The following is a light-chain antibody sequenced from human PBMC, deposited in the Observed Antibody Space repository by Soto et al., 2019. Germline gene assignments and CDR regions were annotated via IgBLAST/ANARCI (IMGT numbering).Light chain of an antibody. CDR3: MQSIQVPIT. CDR1: QSLLHITVETF. J-gene: IGKJ5*01. Sequence: DVVMTQTPLSLSVAPGQPASISCKSSQSLLHITVETFLFWYLQKPGQSPQLLIYEVSTRVSGVPDRFSGSGSGTDFTLKISRVEAEDVGVYYCMQSIQVPITFGQGTRLEIK. CDR2: EVS. V-gene: IGKV2D-29*02.